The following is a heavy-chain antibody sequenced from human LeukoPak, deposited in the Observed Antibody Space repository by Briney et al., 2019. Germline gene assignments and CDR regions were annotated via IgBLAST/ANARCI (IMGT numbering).Heavy chain of an antibody. Sequence: GGSLRLSCAASAFSFSNYWMAWVHQAPGKGPEWVANIKEDETKKNYVDSVRGRFTISRDNAKNSLYLHMSSLRAEDTAVYYCARDVGGSLDYWGQGTLVTVSS. J-gene: IGHJ4*02. CDR2: IKEDETKK. V-gene: IGHV3-7*01. CDR1: AFSFSNYW. D-gene: IGHD1-26*01. CDR3: ARDVGGSLDY.